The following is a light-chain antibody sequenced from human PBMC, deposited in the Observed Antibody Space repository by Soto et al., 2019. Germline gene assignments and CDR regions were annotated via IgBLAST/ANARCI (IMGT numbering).Light chain of an antibody. Sequence: QAVLTQPPSVSGAPGQTITISCTGSSSNIGAGYDVHWYQQLPGRAPKLLIYGNNNRPSGVPDRFSGSKSGTSVSLAITGLRGEEDAYYHRPSGDSSLTYAVFGGGTKLTVL. J-gene: IGLJ2*01. CDR1: SSNIGAGYD. V-gene: IGLV1-40*01. CDR3: PSGDSSLTYAV. CDR2: GNN.